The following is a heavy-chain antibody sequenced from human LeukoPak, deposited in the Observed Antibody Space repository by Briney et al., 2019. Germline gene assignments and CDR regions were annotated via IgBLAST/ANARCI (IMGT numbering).Heavy chain of an antibody. J-gene: IGHJ4*02. CDR2: ISSRSGTI. V-gene: IGHV3-48*02. Sequence: GGSLRLSCAASRFTFSSVSMNWVRQAPGKGREWVSYISSRSGTIYYADSVKGRFTISRDNAKNSLYLQMNSLRDEDTAVYYCARPTNWWGYFDYWGQGTLVTVSS. D-gene: IGHD2-8*02. CDR3: ARPTNWWGYFDY. CDR1: RFTFSSVS.